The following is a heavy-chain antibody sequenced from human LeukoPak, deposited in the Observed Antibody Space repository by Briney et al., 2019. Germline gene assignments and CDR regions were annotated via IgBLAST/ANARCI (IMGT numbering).Heavy chain of an antibody. D-gene: IGHD3-22*01. CDR3: ARLDYYGSGSYRYYYDSSGYY. CDR1: GYSFTSYW. J-gene: IGHJ4*02. Sequence: GGSLKISFKGSGYSFTSYWIGWVRPMTGKGLEWMGIIYPGDSDTRYSPSFQGQVTISADKSISTAYLQWSSLKASDTAMYYCARLDYYGSGSYRYYYDSSGYYWGQGTLVTVSS. V-gene: IGHV5-51*01. CDR2: IYPGDSDT.